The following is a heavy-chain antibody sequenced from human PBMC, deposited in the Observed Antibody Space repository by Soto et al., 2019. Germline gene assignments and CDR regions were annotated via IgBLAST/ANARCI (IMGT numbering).Heavy chain of an antibody. J-gene: IGHJ6*02. Sequence: GESLKISCKGSGYSFTNYWIAWVRQMPGKGLEWMGMIYSGDSDPRYSPSFQGQVTMSADKSISTAYLQWSSLSASDTAMYYCVGLDSNTFSAYFGLDVWGQGNTVTVSS. CDR2: IYSGDSDP. D-gene: IGHD6-13*01. V-gene: IGHV5-51*01. CDR1: GYSFTNYW. CDR3: VGLDSNTFSAYFGLDV.